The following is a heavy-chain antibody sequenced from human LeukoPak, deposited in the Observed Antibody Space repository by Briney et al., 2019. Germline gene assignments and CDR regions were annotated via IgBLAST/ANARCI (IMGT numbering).Heavy chain of an antibody. V-gene: IGHV4-59*08. CDR2: ISYSGST. J-gene: IGHJ6*02. Sequence: SETLSLTCTVSGGSISSYYWSWIRQPPGKGLEWIGYISYSGSTSYNPSLKSRVTMSVDTSKNQFSLKLSSVTAADTAVYYCARHSNYDILTGYSIAFYYYYGMDVWGQGTTVTVSS. D-gene: IGHD3-9*01. CDR1: GGSISSYY. CDR3: ARHSNYDILTGYSIAFYYYYGMDV.